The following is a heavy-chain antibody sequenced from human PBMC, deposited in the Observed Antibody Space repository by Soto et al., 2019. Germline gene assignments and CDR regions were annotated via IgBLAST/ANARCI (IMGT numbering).Heavy chain of an antibody. CDR2: ISAYNGNT. CDR1: GYTFTSYG. CDR3: ARDLGSIAARFSFDY. D-gene: IGHD6-6*01. V-gene: IGHV1-18*01. J-gene: IGHJ4*02. Sequence: ASVKVSCKASGYTFTSYGISWVRQAPGQGLEWMGWISAYNGNTNYAQKLQGRVTMTTDTSTSTAYMELRSLRSDDTAVYYCARDLGSIAARFSFDYWGQGTLVTVSS.